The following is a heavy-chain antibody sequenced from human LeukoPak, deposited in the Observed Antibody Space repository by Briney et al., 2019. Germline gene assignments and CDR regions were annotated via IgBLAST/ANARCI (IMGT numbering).Heavy chain of an antibody. CDR1: GGSISSYY. Sequence: PSETLSFTCTVSGGSISSYYWSWIRQPPGKGLEWIGYIYYSGSTNYNPSLKSRVTISVDTSKNQFSLKLSSVTAADTAVYYCARLRGAIPPGGAPFDYWGQGTLVTVSS. V-gene: IGHV4-59*01. D-gene: IGHD5-12*01. CDR2: IYYSGST. J-gene: IGHJ4*02. CDR3: ARLRGAIPPGGAPFDY.